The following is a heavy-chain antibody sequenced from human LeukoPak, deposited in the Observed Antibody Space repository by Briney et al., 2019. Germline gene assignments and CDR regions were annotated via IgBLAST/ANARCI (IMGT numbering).Heavy chain of an antibody. V-gene: IGHV3-11*06. J-gene: IGHJ4*02. CDR2: ISSSSSYI. D-gene: IGHD6-13*01. Sequence: PGGSLRLSCAASGFTFSDSYMTWVRQAPGKGLEWVSSISSSSSYIYYADSVKGRFTISRDNAKNSLYLQMNSLRAEDTAVYYCARDCIAAAGTNDYWGQGTLVTVSS. CDR1: GFTFSDSY. CDR3: ARDCIAAAGTNDY.